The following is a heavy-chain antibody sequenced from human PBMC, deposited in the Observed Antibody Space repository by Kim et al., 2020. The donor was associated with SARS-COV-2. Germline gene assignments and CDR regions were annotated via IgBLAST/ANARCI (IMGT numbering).Heavy chain of an antibody. V-gene: IGHV3-21*01. CDR1: GFTFSSYS. CDR2: ISSSSSYI. D-gene: IGHD2-2*01. Sequence: GGSLRLSCAASGFTFSSYSMNWVRQAPGKGLEWVSSISSSSSYIYYADSVKGRFTISRDNAKNSLYLQMNSLRAEDTAVYYCARTLGYCSSTSCYVPGADFDYWGQGTLVTVSS. CDR3: ARTLGYCSSTSCYVPGADFDY. J-gene: IGHJ4*02.